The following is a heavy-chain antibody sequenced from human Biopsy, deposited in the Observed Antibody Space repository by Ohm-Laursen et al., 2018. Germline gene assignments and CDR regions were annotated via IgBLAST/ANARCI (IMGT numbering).Heavy chain of an antibody. Sequence: TLSLTCNVSGGDINNNYWSWIRQPAGKGLEWIGRIYPGGSTNYNPSLKSRVTMSEDTSKKQLSLRLRSVTAADTAMYYCASVVLGPTNDAFDLWGQGTMVVVSS. D-gene: IGHD3-22*01. J-gene: IGHJ3*01. CDR3: ASVVLGPTNDAFDL. V-gene: IGHV4-4*07. CDR1: GGDINNNY. CDR2: IYPGGST.